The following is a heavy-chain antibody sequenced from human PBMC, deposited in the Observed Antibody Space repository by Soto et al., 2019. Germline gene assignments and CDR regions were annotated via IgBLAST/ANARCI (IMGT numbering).Heavy chain of an antibody. Sequence: XSVKVSCKASGYSFTSYGISWVRQAPGQGLEWMGWISAYNGNTNYAQKLQGRVTMTTDTSTSTAYMELRSLRSDDTAVYYCARVRQLVRYYYGMDVWGQGTTVTVSS. CDR1: GYSFTSYG. CDR3: ARVRQLVRYYYGMDV. V-gene: IGHV1-18*01. D-gene: IGHD6-6*01. CDR2: ISAYNGNT. J-gene: IGHJ6*02.